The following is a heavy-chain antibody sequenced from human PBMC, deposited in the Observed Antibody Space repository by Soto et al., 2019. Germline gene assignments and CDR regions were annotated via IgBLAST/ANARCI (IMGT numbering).Heavy chain of an antibody. Sequence: EVQLVESGGGLVQPGGSLRLSCAASGFTFSSYWMSCVRQAPGKGLEWVANIKQDGSEKYYVDSVKGRFTISTDNAKHSLDLQRNSLRADDTAVYYCARDMVVMDDYYYYGTDVWGQGTTVTVSS. V-gene: IGHV3-7*01. J-gene: IGHJ6*02. CDR1: GFTFSSYW. CDR3: ARDMVVMDDYYYYGTDV. CDR2: IKQDGSEK. D-gene: IGHD3-22*01.